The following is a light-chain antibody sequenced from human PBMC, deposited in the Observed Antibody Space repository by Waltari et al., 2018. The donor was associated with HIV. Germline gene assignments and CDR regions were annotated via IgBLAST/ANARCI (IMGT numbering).Light chain of an antibody. CDR3: EQSYNSPRT. J-gene: IGKJ1*01. V-gene: IGKV1-39*01. CDR2: AAS. CDR1: QSIRSN. Sequence: DIKLTHSPSSLHASFVGRVTSPCRSSQSIRSNLNWYQQKPGKAPKLLIYAASSLQSGIPSRFSGSGSGTDFTLTISSLQPEDFVTYHCEQSYNSPRTFGQGTKVEIK.